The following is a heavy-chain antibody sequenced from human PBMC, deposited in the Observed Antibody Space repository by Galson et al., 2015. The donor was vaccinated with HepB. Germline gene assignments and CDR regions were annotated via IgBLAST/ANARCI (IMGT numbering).Heavy chain of an antibody. CDR3: AREWATIFGVVIDY. D-gene: IGHD3-3*01. J-gene: IGHJ4*02. Sequence: SETLSLTCTVSGGSISSYYWSWIRQPAGKGLEWIGRIYTSGSTNYNPSLKSRVTMSVDTSKNQFSLKLSSLTAADTAVYYCAREWATIFGVVIDYWGQGTLVTVSS. V-gene: IGHV4-4*07. CDR1: GGSISSYY. CDR2: IYTSGST.